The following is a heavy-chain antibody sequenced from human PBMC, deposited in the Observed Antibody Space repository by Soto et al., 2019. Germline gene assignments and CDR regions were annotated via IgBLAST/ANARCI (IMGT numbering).Heavy chain of an antibody. CDR1: GFTFSSYS. CDR3: ASPRGWIDSSSSYYYYYMDV. J-gene: IGHJ6*03. Sequence: GGSLRLSCAASGFTFSSYSMNWVRQAPGKGLEWVSSISSSSSYIYYADSVKGRFTISRDNAKNSLYLQMNSLRAEDTAVYYCASPRGWIDSSSSYYYYYMDVWGKGTTVTVSS. V-gene: IGHV3-21*01. D-gene: IGHD6-6*01. CDR2: ISSSSSYI.